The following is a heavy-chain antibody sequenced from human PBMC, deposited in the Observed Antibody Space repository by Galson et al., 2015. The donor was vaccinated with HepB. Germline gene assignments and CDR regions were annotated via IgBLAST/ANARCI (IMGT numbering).Heavy chain of an antibody. Sequence: SLRLSCAASGFTFSSYGMHWVRQAPGKGLEWVAVISYDGGNKYYADSVKGRFTISRDNSKNTLYLQMNSLRAEDTAVYYCAKGSSWEYYYYGMDVWGQGTTVTVSS. CDR1: GFTFSSYG. J-gene: IGHJ6*02. CDR2: ISYDGGNK. V-gene: IGHV3-30*18. D-gene: IGHD6-13*01. CDR3: AKGSSWEYYYYGMDV.